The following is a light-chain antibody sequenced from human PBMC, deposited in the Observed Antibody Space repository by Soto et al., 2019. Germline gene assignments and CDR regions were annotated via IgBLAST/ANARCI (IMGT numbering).Light chain of an antibody. CDR3: QQSYNSPPT. CDR1: QSISSW. Sequence: DIQMTQSPSTLSASVGDRVTITCRASQSISSWLAWYQQKPGKAPKLLIYGASTLQSGIPSRFSGSGSGTDFFFTITSLQPEDFATYFCQQSYNSPPTFGQGTKVDTK. CDR2: GAS. V-gene: IGKV1-39*01. J-gene: IGKJ1*01.